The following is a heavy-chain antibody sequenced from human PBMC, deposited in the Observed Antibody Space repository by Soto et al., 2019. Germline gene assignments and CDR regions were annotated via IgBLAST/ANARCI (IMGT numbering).Heavy chain of an antibody. CDR3: ARDVINYYDSSGYYQNYYYYYGMDV. Sequence: GGSLRLSCAASGFTFSSYTMHWVRQTPGKGLEWVAHISYDGGDKYYADSVKGRFTISRDNSKNILYLQMNSLRAEDTAVYYCARDVINYYDSSGYYQNYYYYYGMDVWGQGTTVTVSS. D-gene: IGHD3-22*01. V-gene: IGHV3-30-3*01. J-gene: IGHJ6*02. CDR1: GFTFSSYT. CDR2: ISYDGGDK.